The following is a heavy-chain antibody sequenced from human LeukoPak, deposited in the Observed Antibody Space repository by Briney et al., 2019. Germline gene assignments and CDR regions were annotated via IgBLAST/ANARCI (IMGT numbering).Heavy chain of an antibody. D-gene: IGHD6-13*01. V-gene: IGHV3-9*01. CDR1: GFTFDDYA. J-gene: IGHJ5*02. CDR2: ISWNRGSI. Sequence: NPGGSLRLSCAASGFTFDDYAMHWVRQAPGKGLEWVSGISWNRGSIGYADSVKGRFTISRDNAKNSLYLQMNSLRAEDTALYYCAKDSHSSRSNWFDPWGQGTLVIVSS. CDR3: AKDSHSSRSNWFDP.